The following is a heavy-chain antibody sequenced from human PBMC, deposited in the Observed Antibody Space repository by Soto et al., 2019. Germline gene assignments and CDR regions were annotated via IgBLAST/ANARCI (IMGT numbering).Heavy chain of an antibody. CDR2: INPSGGST. D-gene: IGHD2-2*01. Sequence: ASVKVSCKASGYTFTSYYRQWVRQAPGQGLEWMGIINPSGGSTSYAQKFQGRVTMTRDTSTSTVYMELSSLRSEDTAVYYCARGAYCSSTSCYGGDAFDIWGQGTMVTVSS. CDR1: GYTFTSYY. J-gene: IGHJ3*02. CDR3: ARGAYCSSTSCYGGDAFDI. V-gene: IGHV1-46*03.